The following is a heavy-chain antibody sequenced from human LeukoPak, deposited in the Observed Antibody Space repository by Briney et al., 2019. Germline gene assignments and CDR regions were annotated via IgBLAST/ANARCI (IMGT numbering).Heavy chain of an antibody. V-gene: IGHV1-18*01. Sequence: EASVKVSCKASGYTFTSYGISWVRQAPGQGLEWMGWISAYNGNTNYAQKLQGRVTMTTDTSTSAAYMELRSLRSDDTAVYYCARAVTPGQEFDYWGQGTLVTVSS. J-gene: IGHJ4*02. CDR3: ARAVTPGQEFDY. D-gene: IGHD4-17*01. CDR1: GYTFTSYG. CDR2: ISAYNGNT.